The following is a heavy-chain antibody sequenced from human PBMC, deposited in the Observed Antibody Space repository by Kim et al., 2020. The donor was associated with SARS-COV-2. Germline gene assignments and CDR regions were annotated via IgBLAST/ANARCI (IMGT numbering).Heavy chain of an antibody. CDR2: ILNDGRAT. CDR1: GFTFSTYA. CDR3: AKSMDPSGYHFERGGDH. V-gene: IGHV3-23*01. J-gene: IGHJ5*02. D-gene: IGHD3-22*01. Sequence: GGSLRLSCVVSGFTFSTYAMSWVRQAPGKGLEWVSAILNDGRATYYADSVRGRFTISRDNSRNTLYLQMSSLRSEDTAIYYCAKSMDPSGYHFERGGDHWGQGTLVTVSS.